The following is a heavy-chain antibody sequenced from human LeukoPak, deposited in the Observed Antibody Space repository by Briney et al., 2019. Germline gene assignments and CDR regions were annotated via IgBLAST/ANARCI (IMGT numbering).Heavy chain of an antibody. CDR1: GGSMSSRSYY. J-gene: IGHJ3*01. D-gene: IGHD3-3*01. Sequence: PSETLSLTCSVSGGSMSSRSYYWGWIRQSPEKGLEWIGSIFYSGATYLNPSLKSRITMSVDTSKNQFSLKVNSVTAADTAVYYCGRHARREELRQSAFGVWGQGTMVIVSS. CDR2: IFYSGAT. CDR3: GRHARREELRQSAFGV. V-gene: IGHV4-39*01.